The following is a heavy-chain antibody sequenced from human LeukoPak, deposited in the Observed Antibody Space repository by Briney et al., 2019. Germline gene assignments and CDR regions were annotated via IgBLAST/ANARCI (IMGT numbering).Heavy chain of an antibody. CDR3: ARGRAARPYFDY. CDR2: IYHSGST. V-gene: IGHV4-30-2*01. Sequence: SETLSLTCAVSDGSISSGGYSWSWIRQPPGKGLEWIGYIYHSGSTYYNPSLKSRVTISVDRSKNQFSLKLSSVTAADTAVYYCARGRAARPYFDYWGQGTLVTVSS. D-gene: IGHD6-6*01. CDR1: DGSISSGGYS. J-gene: IGHJ4*02.